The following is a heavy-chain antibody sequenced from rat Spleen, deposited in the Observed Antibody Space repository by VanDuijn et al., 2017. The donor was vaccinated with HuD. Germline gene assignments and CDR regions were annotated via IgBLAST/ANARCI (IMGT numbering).Heavy chain of an antibody. V-gene: IGHV5-29*01. CDR1: GFIFSNYY. J-gene: IGHJ4*01. CDR3: TRHRLYFDDGSYYHSRVMDA. D-gene: IGHD1-12*02. Sequence: EVQLVESGGGLVQPGRSLKLSCAASGFIFSNYYMAWVRQAPTKGLEWVASISYDGLVPYYRDSVKGRCTISRDNSESTLYLQMDSLRSEDTATYYCTRHRLYFDDGSYYHSRVMDAWGQGASVTVSS. CDR2: ISYDGLVP.